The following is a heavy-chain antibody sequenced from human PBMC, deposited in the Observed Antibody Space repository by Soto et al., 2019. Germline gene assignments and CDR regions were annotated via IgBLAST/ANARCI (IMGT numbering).Heavy chain of an antibody. CDR3: AKNHPRTGRFDY. V-gene: IGHV4-39*01. J-gene: IGHJ4*02. CDR2: IYYSGRT. Sequence: SETLSLTCTLSGASITSTTYFWAWIRQPPGKGLEWVGSIYYSGRTYYNPSLRSRVTISVDRSKNQFSLTMSSVTAADTAVYYCAKNHPRTGRFDYWGQGTSVTVSS. CDR1: GASITSTTYF.